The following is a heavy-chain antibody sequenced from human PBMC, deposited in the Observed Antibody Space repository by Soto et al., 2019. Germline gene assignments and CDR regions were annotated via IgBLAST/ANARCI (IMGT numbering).Heavy chain of an antibody. V-gene: IGHV3-30-3*01. CDR2: ISYDGSNK. D-gene: IGHD3-10*01. J-gene: IGHJ4*02. Sequence: QVQLVESGGGVVQPGRSLRLSCAASGFTFSSYAMHRVRQAPGKGLEWVAVISYDGSNKYYADSVKGRFTISRDNSKNMLYLQMNSLRAEDTAVYYCARDFTIGSGVWGQGTLVTVSS. CDR3: ARDFTIGSGV. CDR1: GFTFSSYA.